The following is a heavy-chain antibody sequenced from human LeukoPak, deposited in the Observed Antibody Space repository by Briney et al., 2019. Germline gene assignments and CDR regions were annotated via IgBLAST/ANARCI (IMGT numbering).Heavy chain of an antibody. J-gene: IGHJ4*02. CDR2: ISSSSSYI. CDR3: ARAPHPYCSGGNCIYFDY. CDR1: GFTFSSYS. D-gene: IGHD2-15*01. Sequence: GGSLRLSCAASGFTFSSYSMNWVRQAPGKGLEWVSSISSSSSYIYYTDSVKGRFTLSRDNAKKSLYLQMNSLRAEDTAVYYCARAPHPYCSGGNCIYFDYWGQGTLVTISS. V-gene: IGHV3-21*01.